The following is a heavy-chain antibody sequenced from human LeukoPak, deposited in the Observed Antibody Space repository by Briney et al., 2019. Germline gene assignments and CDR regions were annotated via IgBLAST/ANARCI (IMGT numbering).Heavy chain of an antibody. D-gene: IGHD3-10*01. Sequence: GGSLRLSCAASGFTFSNAWMSWVRQAPGKGLEWVGRIKSKTDGGTTDYAAPVKGRFTISRDDSKNTLYLQMNSLKTEDTAVYYCTTDEFYYGSGSTFDYWGQGTLVTVSS. CDR1: GFTFSNAW. CDR2: IKSKTDGGTT. V-gene: IGHV3-15*01. J-gene: IGHJ4*02. CDR3: TTDEFYYGSGSTFDY.